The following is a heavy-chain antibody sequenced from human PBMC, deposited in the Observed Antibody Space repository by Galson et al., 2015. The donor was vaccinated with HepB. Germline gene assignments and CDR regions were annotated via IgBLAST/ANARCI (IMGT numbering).Heavy chain of an antibody. D-gene: IGHD1-14*01. CDR3: ARGRGAENYYYYYMDV. CDR2: IIPIFGTA. V-gene: IGHV1-69*13. Sequence: SVKVSCKASGGTFSSYAISWVRQAPGQGLEWMGGIIPIFGTANYAQKFQGRVTITADESTSTAYMELSSLRSEDTAVYYCARGRGAENYYYYYMDVWGKGTTVTVSS. J-gene: IGHJ6*03. CDR1: GGTFSSYA.